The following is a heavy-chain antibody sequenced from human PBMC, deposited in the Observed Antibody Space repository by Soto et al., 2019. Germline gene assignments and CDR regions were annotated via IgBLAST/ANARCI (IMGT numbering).Heavy chain of an antibody. CDR2: MNSDGSST. CDR3: AVLVGADY. D-gene: IGHD2-15*01. CDR1: GFSFSSYW. Sequence: EVQLVESGGGLVQPGGSLRLYCAASGFSFSSYWMHWVRQAPGKGLVWVSRMNSDGSSTSYADSVKGRFTISRDNAKNTLYLQMNSLRADDTAVYYCAVLVGADYWGQGTLVTVSS. V-gene: IGHV3-74*01. J-gene: IGHJ4*02.